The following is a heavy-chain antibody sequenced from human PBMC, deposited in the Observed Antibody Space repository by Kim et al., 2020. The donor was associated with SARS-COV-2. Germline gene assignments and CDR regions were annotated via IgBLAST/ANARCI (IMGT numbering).Heavy chain of an antibody. V-gene: IGHV3-11*01. CDR2: ISSSGGTI. D-gene: IGHD6-19*01. J-gene: IGHJ6*02. CDR1: GFTFTDYY. CDR3: ARDYSSAWSTYYYYGMDV. Sequence: GGSLRLSCAASGFTFTDYYMSWIRQAPGKGLEWVSYISSSGGTIYYADSVKGRFTVSRDNAQNSLNLQMNSLRAEDTAVYYCARDYSSAWSTYYYYGMDVWGQGTPVSVSS.